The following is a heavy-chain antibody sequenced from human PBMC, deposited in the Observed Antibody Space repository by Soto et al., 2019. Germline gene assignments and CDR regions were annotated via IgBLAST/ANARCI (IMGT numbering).Heavy chain of an antibody. CDR3: ARGGPITMVRGVTAGYYYYGMDV. CDR2: IYYSGST. D-gene: IGHD3-10*01. CDR1: GGSISSGGYY. Sequence: SETLSLTCTVSGGSISSGGYYWSWIRQHPGKGLEWIGYIYYSGSTYYNPSLKSRVTISVDTSKNQFSLKLSSVTAADTAVYYCARGGPITMVRGVTAGYYYYGMDVWGQGTTVTVSS. J-gene: IGHJ6*02. V-gene: IGHV4-31*03.